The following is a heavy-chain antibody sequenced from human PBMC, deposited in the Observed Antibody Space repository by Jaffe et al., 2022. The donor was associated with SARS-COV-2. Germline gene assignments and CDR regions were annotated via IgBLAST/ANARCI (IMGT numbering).Heavy chain of an antibody. CDR2: ISWNSGSI. D-gene: IGHD1-26*01. J-gene: IGHJ3*02. CDR1: GFTFDDYA. V-gene: IGHV3-9*01. Sequence: EVQLVESGGGLVQPGRSLRLSCAASGFTFDDYAMHWVRQAPGKGLEWVSGISWNSGSIGYADSVKGRFTISRDNAKNSLYLQMNSLRAEDTALYYCAKDRAVGATDAFDIWGQGTMVTVSS. CDR3: AKDRAVGATDAFDI.